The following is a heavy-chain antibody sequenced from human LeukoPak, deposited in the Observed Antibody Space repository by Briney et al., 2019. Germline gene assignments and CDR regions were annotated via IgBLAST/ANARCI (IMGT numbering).Heavy chain of an antibody. J-gene: IGHJ5*02. D-gene: IGHD3-10*01. CDR1: GFTFSSYW. V-gene: IGHV3-30*18. CDR3: AKDYSKTSYYGSGTYYRPKWFDP. CDR2: ISYDGSNK. Sequence: GGSLRLSCVASGFTFSSYWMGWVRQAPGKGLEWVAVISYDGSNKYYADSVKGRFTISRDNSKNTLYLQMNSLRAEDTAVYYCAKDYSKTSYYGSGTYYRPKWFDPWGQGTLVTVSS.